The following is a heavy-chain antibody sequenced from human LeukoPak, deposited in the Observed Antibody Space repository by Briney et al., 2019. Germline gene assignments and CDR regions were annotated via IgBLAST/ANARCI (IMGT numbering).Heavy chain of an antibody. J-gene: IGHJ5*02. D-gene: IGHD1-7*01. CDR3: ASQYNWNFNWFDP. CDR2: IIPIFGTA. Sequence: ASVKVSCKASGGTFSSYAISWVRQAPGQGLEWVGGIIPIFGTANYAQKFQGRVTITADESTSTAYMELSSLRSEDTAVYYCASQYNWNFNWFDPWGQGTLVTVSS. CDR1: GGTFSSYA. V-gene: IGHV1-69*13.